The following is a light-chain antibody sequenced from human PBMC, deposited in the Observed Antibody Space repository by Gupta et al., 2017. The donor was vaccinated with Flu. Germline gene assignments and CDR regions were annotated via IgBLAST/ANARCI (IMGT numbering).Light chain of an antibody. J-gene: IGKJ2*01. CDR2: GAS. CDR3: QQYGHSPYT. V-gene: IGKV3-20*01. CDR1: QSVSSSY. Sequence: EIVLTQSPGTLSLSLRERATLSCRASQSVSSSYLAWYQQKPGQAPRLLIYGASSRATGIPDRFSGSGSGTDFTLTISRLEPEDFAVYYCQQYGHSPYTFGQGTKLGIK.